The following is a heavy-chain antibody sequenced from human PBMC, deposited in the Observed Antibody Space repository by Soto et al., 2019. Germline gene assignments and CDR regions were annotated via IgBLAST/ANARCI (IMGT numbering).Heavy chain of an antibody. J-gene: IGHJ4*02. CDR2: IIPIFGTA. CDR1: GGTFSSYA. V-gene: IGHV1-69*13. D-gene: IGHD5-18*01. Sequence: ASVKVSCKASGGTFSSYAISWVRQAPGQGLEWMGGIIPIFGTANYAQKFQGRVTITADESTSTAYMELSSLRSEDTAVYYCARGGPRRGYSYGPFDYWGQGTLVTVSS. CDR3: ARGGPRRGYSYGPFDY.